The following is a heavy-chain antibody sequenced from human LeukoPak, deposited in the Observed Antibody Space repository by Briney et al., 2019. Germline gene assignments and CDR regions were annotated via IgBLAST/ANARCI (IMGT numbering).Heavy chain of an antibody. CDR1: GYTFTSYG. J-gene: IGHJ3*02. V-gene: IGHV1-18*01. D-gene: IGHD2-21*02. CDR2: ISAYNGNT. Sequence: GASVKVSCKASGYTFTSYGISWVRQAPGQGLEWMGWISAYNGNTNYAQKLQGRVTMTTDTSTSTAYMELRSLRSDDTAVYYCARGSSSSCGGDCLLNAFDIWGQGTMVTVSS. CDR3: ARGSSSSCGGDCLLNAFDI.